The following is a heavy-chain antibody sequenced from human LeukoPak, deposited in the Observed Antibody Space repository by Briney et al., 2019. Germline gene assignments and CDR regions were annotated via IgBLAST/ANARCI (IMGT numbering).Heavy chain of an antibody. CDR2: ISSGGST. Sequence: GGSLRLSCATSGFTLTSYAMSWVRQAPGMGLEWVSVISSGGSTYYIDSVKGRFTISRDNSKNTLYLQMNSLRAEDTAVYYCAKESNTGTWGQGTLVTVSS. CDR3: AKESNTGT. D-gene: IGHD1-26*01. CDR1: GFTLTSYA. V-gene: IGHV3-23*01. J-gene: IGHJ5*02.